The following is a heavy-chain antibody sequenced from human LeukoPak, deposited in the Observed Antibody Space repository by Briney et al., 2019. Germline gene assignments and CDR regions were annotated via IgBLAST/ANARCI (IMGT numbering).Heavy chain of an antibody. V-gene: IGHV4-34*01. J-gene: IGHJ3*02. D-gene: IGHD3-10*01. Sequence: SETLSLTCAVCGGSFSGYYWSWVRQPPGKGLEWIGEINHSGSTNYNPSLKSRVTISVDTSKNQFSLKLTSVTAADTAVYYCARGGDTSSGYAFDIWGQGTMVTVSS. CDR3: ARGGDTSSGYAFDI. CDR1: GGSFSGYY. CDR2: INHSGST.